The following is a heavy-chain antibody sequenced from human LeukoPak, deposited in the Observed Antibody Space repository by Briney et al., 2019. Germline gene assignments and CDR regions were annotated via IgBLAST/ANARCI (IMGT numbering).Heavy chain of an antibody. CDR3: AKDNPYYDFWSGYYTGIPFGAFDI. D-gene: IGHD3-3*01. J-gene: IGHJ3*02. CDR1: GFTFSSYG. CDR2: IRYDGSNK. Sequence: GGSLRLSCAASGFTFSSYGMHWVRQAPGKGLEWVAFIRYDGSNKYYADSVKGRFTISRDNSKNTLYLQMNSLRAEDTAVYYCAKDNPYYDFWSGYYTGIPFGAFDIWGQGTMVTVSS. V-gene: IGHV3-30*02.